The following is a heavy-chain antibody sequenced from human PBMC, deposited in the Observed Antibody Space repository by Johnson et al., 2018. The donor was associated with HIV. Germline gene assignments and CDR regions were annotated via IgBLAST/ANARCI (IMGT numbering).Heavy chain of an antibody. CDR3: ARSGSYGPDAFDI. Sequence: QVQLMESGGGVVQPGRSLRLSCAASGFTFSRYAMHWVRQAPGKGLEWVAVISNDGSNKYYADSVKGRFTISRDNSKNTLYLQMNSLRAEDTAVYYCARSGSYGPDAFDIWGQGTMVTVSS. J-gene: IGHJ3*02. D-gene: IGHD1-26*01. CDR2: ISNDGSNK. V-gene: IGHV3-30-3*01. CDR1: GFTFSRYA.